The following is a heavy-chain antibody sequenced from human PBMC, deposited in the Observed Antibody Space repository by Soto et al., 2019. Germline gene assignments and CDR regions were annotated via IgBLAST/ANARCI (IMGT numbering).Heavy chain of an antibody. Sequence: QVQLVESGGGVVQPGRSLRLSCAASGFTFSSYGMHWVRQAPGKGLVWVAVISYDGSNTYYADSVKGRFTISRDNSKNTLYLQMNSLRAEDTAVYYCAKGRDGYKADYWGQGTLVTVSS. J-gene: IGHJ4*02. D-gene: IGHD5-12*01. CDR2: ISYDGSNT. CDR1: GFTFSSYG. V-gene: IGHV3-30*18. CDR3: AKGRDGYKADY.